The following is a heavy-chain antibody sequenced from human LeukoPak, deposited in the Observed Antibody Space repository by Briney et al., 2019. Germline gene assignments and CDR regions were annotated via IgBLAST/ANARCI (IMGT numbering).Heavy chain of an antibody. CDR1: GFTVSSNY. CDR3: ARENFGRYFDY. Sequence: GGSLRLSCAASGFTVSSNYMSWVRQAPGKGLEWVSVIYSGGSTYYADSVKGRFTISRDNSKNTLYLKMNSLRAEDTAVYYCARENFGRYFDYWGQGTLVTVSS. V-gene: IGHV3-53*01. CDR2: IYSGGST. D-gene: IGHD1-7*01. J-gene: IGHJ4*02.